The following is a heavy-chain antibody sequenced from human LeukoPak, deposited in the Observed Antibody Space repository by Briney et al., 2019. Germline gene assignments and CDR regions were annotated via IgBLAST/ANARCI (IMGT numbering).Heavy chain of an antibody. J-gene: IGHJ4*02. CDR3: ARPGQSSWWVYFNY. CDR2: IHTSGST. V-gene: IGHV4-4*09. D-gene: IGHD2-15*01. Sequence: SETLSLTCTVSGGFSNFYYWTWIRQPPGKGLEWIGNIHTSGSTDYSPSLKSRVTMSIDRSKNQFSLRLSSVTAADAAVYYFARPGQSSWWVYFNYWGQGTLVTVSS. CDR1: GGFSNFYY.